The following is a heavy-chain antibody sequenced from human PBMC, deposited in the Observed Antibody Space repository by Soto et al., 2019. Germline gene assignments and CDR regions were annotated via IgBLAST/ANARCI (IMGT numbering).Heavy chain of an antibody. D-gene: IGHD2-2*01. V-gene: IGHV3-73*01. CDR1: GFTFSGST. CDR3: TSAAMMDY. CDR2: IRSKINSYAT. Sequence: GGSLRLSCAASGFTFSGSTLHWVRQASGKGLEWVGRIRSKINSYATAYAASVKGRFTISRDDSKNTAYLQMNSLKTEDTAVYYCTSAAMMDYWGQGTLVTVSS. J-gene: IGHJ4*02.